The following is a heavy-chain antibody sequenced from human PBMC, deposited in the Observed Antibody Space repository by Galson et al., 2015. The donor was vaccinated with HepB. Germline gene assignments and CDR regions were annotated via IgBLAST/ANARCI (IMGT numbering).Heavy chain of an antibody. D-gene: IGHD3-16*02. Sequence: SVKVSCKVSGYTLTELSMHWVRQAPGKGLEWMGGFDPEDGETIYAQKFQGRVTMTEDTSTDTAYMELSSLRSEDTAVYYCATLQPLMITFGGVIVPIDPWGQGTLVTVSS. CDR1: GYTLTELS. V-gene: IGHV1-24*01. J-gene: IGHJ5*02. CDR2: FDPEDGET. CDR3: ATLQPLMITFGGVIVPIDP.